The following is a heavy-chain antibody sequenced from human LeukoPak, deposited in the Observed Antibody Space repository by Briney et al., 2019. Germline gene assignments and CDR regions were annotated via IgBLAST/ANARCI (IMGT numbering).Heavy chain of an antibody. J-gene: IGHJ4*02. V-gene: IGHV4-39*01. Sequence: SETLSLTCTVSGGSISSSSYYWGWIRQPPGKGLEWIGSIYYSGSTYYNPSLKSRVTISVDTSKNQFSLKLSSVTAADTAAYYCARSPRAAAGTYFDYWGQGTLVTVSS. CDR1: GGSISSSSYY. CDR2: IYYSGST. CDR3: ARSPRAAAGTYFDY. D-gene: IGHD6-13*01.